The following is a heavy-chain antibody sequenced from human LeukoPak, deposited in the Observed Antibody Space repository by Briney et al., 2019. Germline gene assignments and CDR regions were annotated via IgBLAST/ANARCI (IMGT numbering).Heavy chain of an antibody. CDR3: ASDRGYSYGQYGY. V-gene: IGHV3-30-3*01. CDR1: GFTFSSYA. J-gene: IGHJ4*02. Sequence: GRSLRLSCAASGFTFSSYAMHWVRQAPGKGLEWVAVISYDGSNKYYADSVKGRFTISRDNSKNMLYLQMNSLRAEDTAVYYCASDRGYSYGQYGYWGQGTLVTVSS. CDR2: ISYDGSNK. D-gene: IGHD5-18*01.